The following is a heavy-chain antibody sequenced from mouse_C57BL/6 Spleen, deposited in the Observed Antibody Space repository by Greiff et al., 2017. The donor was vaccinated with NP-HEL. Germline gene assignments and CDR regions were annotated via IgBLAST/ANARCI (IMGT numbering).Heavy chain of an antibody. J-gene: IGHJ2*01. Sequence: EVQLVESGPELVKPGDSVKISCKASGYSFTGYFMNWVMQSHGKSLEWIGRINPYNGDTFYNQKFKGKATLTVDKSSSTAHMELRSLTSEDSAVYYCAKAAQAYYFDYWGQGTTLTVSS. CDR3: AKAAQAYYFDY. D-gene: IGHD3-2*02. CDR1: GYSFTGYF. CDR2: INPYNGDT. V-gene: IGHV1-20*01.